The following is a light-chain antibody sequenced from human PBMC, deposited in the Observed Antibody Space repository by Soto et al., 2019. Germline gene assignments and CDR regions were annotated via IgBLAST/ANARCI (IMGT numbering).Light chain of an antibody. Sequence: DIQMTQSPSILSAPVGDRVTITCRASQSIRSWLAWYQQKPGKAPKLLIYDAYSLESGVPSRFSGRRSGTGFTLTIAGLQPEDFATYYCQQYESYSPLTFGGGTKVDIK. CDR2: DAY. V-gene: IGKV1-5*01. CDR3: QQYESYSPLT. CDR1: QSIRSW. J-gene: IGKJ4*01.